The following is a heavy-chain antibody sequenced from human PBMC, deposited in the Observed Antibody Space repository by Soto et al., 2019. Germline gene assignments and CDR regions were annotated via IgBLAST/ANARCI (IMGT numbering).Heavy chain of an antibody. Sequence: QVPLVQSGAEVKKPGSSVTVSCKASGGTFSSNAIHWVRQAPGQGLEWMGGIIPMYGPAKYAQRFQGRVTITADESTTTVYMELTSLTSQDTAVYYCARVTFMVRGVIDNWFDPWGHGTLVTVSS. J-gene: IGHJ5*02. CDR3: ARVTFMVRGVIDNWFDP. CDR2: IIPMYGPA. CDR1: GGTFSSNA. V-gene: IGHV1-69*01. D-gene: IGHD3-10*01.